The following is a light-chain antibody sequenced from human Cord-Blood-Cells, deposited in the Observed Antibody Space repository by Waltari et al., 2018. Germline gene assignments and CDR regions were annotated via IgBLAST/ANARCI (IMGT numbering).Light chain of an antibody. CDR3: AAWDDSLSGPV. Sequence: QSVLTQPPSASGTPGQRVTISCSGSSSNIGSNYVYWYQQLPGTAPKLLIYRNKQRPSGVPDRFSGSKSGTSASLAISGLRSEDEDDYYCAAWDDSLSGPVFGGGTKLTVL. CDR1: SSNIGSNY. V-gene: IGLV1-47*01. CDR2: RNK. J-gene: IGLJ3*02.